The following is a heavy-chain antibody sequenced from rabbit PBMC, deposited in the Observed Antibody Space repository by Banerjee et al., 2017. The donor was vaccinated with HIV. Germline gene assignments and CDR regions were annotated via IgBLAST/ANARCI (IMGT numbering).Heavy chain of an antibody. CDR3: VREIETYADYAGYGYYFNL. CDR1: GFDFSSYYY. D-gene: IGHD6-1*01. J-gene: IGHJ4*01. V-gene: IGHV1S45*01. CDR2: IDTSSGSP. Sequence: QEQLEESGGGLVKPGASLTLTCTASGFDFSSYYYMCWVRQAPGKGLELIACIDTSSGSPWYASWVNGRFTISKTSSTTVTLQMTSLTAADTATYFCVREIETYADYAGYGYYFNLWGPGTLVTVS.